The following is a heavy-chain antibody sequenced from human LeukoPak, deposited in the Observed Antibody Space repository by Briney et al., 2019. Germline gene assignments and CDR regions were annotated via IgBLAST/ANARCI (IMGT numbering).Heavy chain of an antibody. J-gene: IGHJ6*03. CDR3: ASTAAGPGPSYYYMDV. D-gene: IGHD6-13*01. CDR1: GGSISSYY. CDR2: IYYSGST. Sequence: SETLSLTCTVSGGSISSYYWSRIRQPPGKGLEWIGYIYYSGSTNYNPSLKSRVTISVDTSKNQFSLQLSSVTAADTAVYYCASTAAGPGPSYYYMDVWGKGTTVTVSS. V-gene: IGHV4-59*01.